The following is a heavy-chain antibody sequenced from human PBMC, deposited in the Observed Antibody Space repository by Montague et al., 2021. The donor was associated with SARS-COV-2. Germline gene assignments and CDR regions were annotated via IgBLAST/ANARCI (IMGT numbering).Heavy chain of an antibody. Sequence: SLRLSCAASGFTFSSFNMNWVRQAPGKGLEWVSFISTSGSNIYYADSVRGRFTISRDKAKNSLYLQMNSLRDEDTAVYYCARERGDYGADGGFDFWGQGTLVTVSS. CDR2: ISTSGSNI. D-gene: IGHD3-10*01. CDR1: GFTFSSFN. J-gene: IGHJ4*02. CDR3: ARERGDYGADGGFDF. V-gene: IGHV3-48*02.